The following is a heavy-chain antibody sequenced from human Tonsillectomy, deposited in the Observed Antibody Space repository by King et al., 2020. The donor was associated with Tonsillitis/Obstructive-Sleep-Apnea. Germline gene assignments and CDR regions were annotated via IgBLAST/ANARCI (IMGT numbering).Heavy chain of an antibody. D-gene: IGHD3-16*02. CDR3: ARSLITFGGVISSDFDY. CDR1: GFTFSSYW. V-gene: IGHV3-74*01. Sequence: VQLVESGGGLVQPGGSLRLSCAASGFTFSSYWMHWVRPAPGKGLVWVSRINSDGSSTSYADSVKGRFTISRDNAQNTLYLQMNSLRAEDTAVYYCARSLITFGGVISSDFDYWGQGTLVTVSS. J-gene: IGHJ4*02. CDR2: INSDGSST.